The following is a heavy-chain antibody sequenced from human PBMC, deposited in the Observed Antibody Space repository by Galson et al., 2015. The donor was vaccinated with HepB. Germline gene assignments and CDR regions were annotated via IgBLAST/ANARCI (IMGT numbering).Heavy chain of an antibody. V-gene: IGHV3-7*01. D-gene: IGHD1-14*01. Sequence: SLRLSCAASGFTFSSYWMTWVRQAPGKGLEWVANTKPDGSEKYYVDSVKGRFTISRDNAKNSLYLEMNSLRAEDTAVYYCARGGQPGRLSAWGQGTLVTVSS. CDR2: TKPDGSEK. CDR3: ARGGQPGRLSA. CDR1: GFTFSSYW. J-gene: IGHJ5*02.